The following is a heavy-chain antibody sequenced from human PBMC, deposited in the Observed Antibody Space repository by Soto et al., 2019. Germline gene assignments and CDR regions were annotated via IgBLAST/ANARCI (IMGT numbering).Heavy chain of an antibody. Sequence: SETLSLTCAVYGGSFSGYYWSWIRRPPGKGLEWIGEINHSGSTNYNPSLKSRVTISVDTSKNQFSLKLSSVTAADTAVYYCARGGRVVRGVIPFWGQGTLVTVSS. CDR2: INHSGST. CDR1: GGSFSGYY. CDR3: ARGGRVVRGVIPF. V-gene: IGHV4-34*01. J-gene: IGHJ4*02. D-gene: IGHD3-10*01.